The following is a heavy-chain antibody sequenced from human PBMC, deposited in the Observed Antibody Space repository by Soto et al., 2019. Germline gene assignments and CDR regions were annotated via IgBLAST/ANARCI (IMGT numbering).Heavy chain of an antibody. V-gene: IGHV3-48*02. Sequence: EVQLVESGGGLIQPGGSLRLSCAASGFTFSDYAMNWVRQAPGKGLEWVSYISSSSRSIFYADSVKGRFTVSRDDAKNSLHLQTSSLRDEDTAVYYCARDNDAAQYSTSYNDLWGQVTLVTVSS. D-gene: IGHD6-13*01. CDR2: ISSSSRSI. CDR1: GFTFSDYA. CDR3: ARDNDAAQYSTSYNDL. J-gene: IGHJ5*02.